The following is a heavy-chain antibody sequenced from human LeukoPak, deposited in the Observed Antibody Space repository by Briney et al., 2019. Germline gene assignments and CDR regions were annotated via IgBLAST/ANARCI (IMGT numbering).Heavy chain of an antibody. J-gene: IGHJ4*02. CDR1: GASISSYY. V-gene: IGHV4-4*07. Sequence: PSETLSLTCTVSGASISSYYWSWIRQPAGKGLEWIGRIYTSGNTNYNPSLKSRVTMSVDTSKNQFSLKLTSVIAADTAVYYCARVLSGYSYGALFDWGQGILVTVSS. CDR2: IYTSGNT. CDR3: ARVLSGYSYGALFD. D-gene: IGHD5-18*01.